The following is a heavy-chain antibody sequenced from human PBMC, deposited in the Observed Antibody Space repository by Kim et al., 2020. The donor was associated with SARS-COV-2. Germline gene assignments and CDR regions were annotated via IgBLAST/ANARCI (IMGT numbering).Heavy chain of an antibody. V-gene: IGHV3-21*01. CDR3: VRRSLNGHLDY. CDR2: ITSSGRHT. J-gene: IGHJ4*02. D-gene: IGHD2-8*01. Sequence: GGSLRLSCAASGFSFTTHTMNWVRQAPGKGLEWVASITSSGRHTSYAESVKGRFTISRDNDKKSLFLQVNSLKVDDTAMYYCVRRSLNGHLDYGAQGTLVTVSS. CDR1: GFSFTTHT.